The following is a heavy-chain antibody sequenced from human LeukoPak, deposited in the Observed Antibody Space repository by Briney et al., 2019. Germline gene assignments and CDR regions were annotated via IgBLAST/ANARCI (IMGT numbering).Heavy chain of an antibody. J-gene: IGHJ3*01. CDR2: ISSIGST. CDR3: ARDPTPVTKGIDN. D-gene: IGHD4-17*01. Sequence: PSETLSLTCIVSDDSFIAYYWAWLRQPTGRELAWIGYISSIGSTNYNPSLKSRVTISVDTSKKQFSLKMTSVTAADTAVYYCARDPTPVTKGIDNWGQGTMVTVSS. V-gene: IGHV4-59*01. CDR1: DDSFIAYY.